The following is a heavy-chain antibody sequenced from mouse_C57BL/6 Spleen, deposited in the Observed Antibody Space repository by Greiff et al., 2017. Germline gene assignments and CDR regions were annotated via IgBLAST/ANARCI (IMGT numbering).Heavy chain of an antibody. Sequence: QVQLKQSGPGLVQPSQSLSITCTVSGFSFTSYGVHWVRQSPGKGLEWLGGIWSGGRTDYNAAFISRLIISKDNSKSQVFFKMNSLQAYDTAIYYCARNSPDYYGSSPYYAMDYWGQGTSVTVSS. J-gene: IGHJ4*01. D-gene: IGHD1-1*01. CDR2: IWSGGRT. CDR1: GFSFTSYG. CDR3: ARNSPDYYGSSPYYAMDY. V-gene: IGHV2-2*01.